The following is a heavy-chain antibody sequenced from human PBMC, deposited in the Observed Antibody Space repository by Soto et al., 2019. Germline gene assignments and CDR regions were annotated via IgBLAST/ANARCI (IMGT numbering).Heavy chain of an antibody. CDR2: MYYNGNT. V-gene: IGHV4-59*08. D-gene: IGHD2-15*01. CDR1: GFTLSSYA. Sequence: VQLLESGGGLVQPGGSLRLSCAASGFTLSSYAMSWIRQPPGGGLEWIGYMYYNGNTNYSPSFQSRLTLSLDTSKSQFSLRLTSVTAADTAVYYCARHFARAGSTTPFFYYILDVWGTGTTVTVSS. CDR3: ARHFARAGSTTPFFYYILDV. J-gene: IGHJ6*03.